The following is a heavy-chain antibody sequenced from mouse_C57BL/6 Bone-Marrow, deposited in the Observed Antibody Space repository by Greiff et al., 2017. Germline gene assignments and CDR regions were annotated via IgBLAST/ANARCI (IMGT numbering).Heavy chain of an antibody. CDR1: GFTFSSYG. CDR3: ARLDSIFFAY. Sequence: EVNLVESGGDLAKPGGSLKLSCAASGFTFSSYGMSWVRQTPDKRLEWVATISSGGSYTYYPDSVKGRFTISRDNAKNTLYLQMSSLKSEDATLYYCARLDSIFFAYWGQGTLVTVSA. D-gene: IGHD2-3*01. CDR2: ISSGGSYT. V-gene: IGHV5-6*01. J-gene: IGHJ3*01.